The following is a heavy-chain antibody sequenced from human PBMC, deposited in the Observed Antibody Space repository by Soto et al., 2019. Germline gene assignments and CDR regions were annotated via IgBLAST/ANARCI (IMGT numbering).Heavy chain of an antibody. J-gene: IGHJ4*02. Sequence: GGSLRLSCAASGFTFSSYSMNWVRQAPGKGLEWVSSISSSSSYIYYADSVKGRFTISRDNAKNSLYLQMNSLRAEDTAVYYCARDKNVMITFGGVIAPFDYWGQGTLVTVSS. CDR3: ARDKNVMITFGGVIAPFDY. V-gene: IGHV3-21*01. CDR1: GFTFSSYS. D-gene: IGHD3-16*02. CDR2: ISSSSSYI.